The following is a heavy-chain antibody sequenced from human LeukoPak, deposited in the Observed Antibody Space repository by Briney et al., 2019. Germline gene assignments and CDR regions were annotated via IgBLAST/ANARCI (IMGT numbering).Heavy chain of an antibody. CDR2: IYYSGST. CDR1: GGSISSGGYY. V-gene: IGHV4-31*03. Sequence: SETLSLTCTVSGGSISSGGYYWSWLRQHPGKGLEWIGYIYYSGSTYYNPSLKSRVTISVDTSKNQFSLKLSSVTAADTAVYYCARYSSYYGMDVWGQGTTVTVSS. J-gene: IGHJ6*02. D-gene: IGHD4-11*01. CDR3: ARYSSYYGMDV.